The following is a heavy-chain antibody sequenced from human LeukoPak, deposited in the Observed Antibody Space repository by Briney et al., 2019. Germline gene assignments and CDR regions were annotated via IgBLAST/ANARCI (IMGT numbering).Heavy chain of an antibody. D-gene: IGHD3-3*01. V-gene: IGHV4-34*01. CDR3: AAGGGWDPSFGVVTHIDA. Sequence: PSETLSLTCAVYGGSFSGYYWSWIRQPPGKGLEWIGEINHSGSTNYNPSLKSRVTISVDTSKNQFSLKLSSVTAADTAVYYCAAGGGWDPSFGVVTHIDAWGKGTTVVVS. J-gene: IGHJ6*03. CDR2: INHSGST. CDR1: GGSFSGYY.